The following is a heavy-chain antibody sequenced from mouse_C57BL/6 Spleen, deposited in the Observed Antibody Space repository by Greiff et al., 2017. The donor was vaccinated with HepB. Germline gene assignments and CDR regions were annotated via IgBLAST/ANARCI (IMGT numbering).Heavy chain of an antibody. D-gene: IGHD1-1*01. Sequence: LVESGAELVRPGASVTLSCKASGYTFTDYEMHWVKQTPVHGLEWIGAIDPETGGTAYNQKFKGKAILTADKSSSTAYMELRSLTSEDSAVYYCTRYYYGSSFYAMDYWGQGTSVTVSS. CDR2: IDPETGGT. J-gene: IGHJ4*01. CDR1: GYTFTDYE. V-gene: IGHV1-15*01. CDR3: TRYYYGSSFYAMDY.